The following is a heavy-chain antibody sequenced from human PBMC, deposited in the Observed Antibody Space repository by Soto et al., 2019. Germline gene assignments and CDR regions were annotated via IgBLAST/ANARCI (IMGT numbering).Heavy chain of an antibody. V-gene: IGHV1-18*01. CDR1: GYTFTNYG. Sequence: ASVKVSCKAFGYTFTNYGISWVRQAPGQGLEWMGWINTYNGNTNHAQKLQGRVTMTTDTSTSTAYMELRSLRSDDTAVYYCARGVGSGTYYNQYTWFDPWGEGTLVTLSS. CDR2: INTYNGNT. CDR3: ARGVGSGTYYNQYTWFDP. D-gene: IGHD3-10*01. J-gene: IGHJ5*02.